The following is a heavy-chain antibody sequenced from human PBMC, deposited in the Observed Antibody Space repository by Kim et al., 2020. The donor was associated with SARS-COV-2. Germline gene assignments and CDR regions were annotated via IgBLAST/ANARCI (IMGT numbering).Heavy chain of an antibody. Sequence: GGSLRLSCAASGFTFSSYAMHWVRQAPGKGLEWVAVISYDGSNKYYADSVKGRFTISRDNSKNTLYLQMNSLRAEDTAVYYCARPIRDTAMEKYYFDYWGQGTLVTVSS. CDR3: ARPIRDTAMEKYYFDY. CDR1: GFTFSSYA. CDR2: ISYDGSNK. J-gene: IGHJ4*02. V-gene: IGHV3-30-3*01. D-gene: IGHD5-18*01.